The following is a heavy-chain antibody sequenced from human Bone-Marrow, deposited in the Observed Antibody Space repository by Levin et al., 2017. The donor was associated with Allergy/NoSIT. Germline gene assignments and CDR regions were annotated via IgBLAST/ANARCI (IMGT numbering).Heavy chain of an antibody. Sequence: ASVKVSCKASGGTFSSYAISWVRQAPGQGLEWMGGIIPIFGTANYAQKFQGRVTITADESTSTAYMELSSLRSEDTAVYYCARYPGGTGIEDYYYYGMDVWGQGTTVTVSS. CDR1: GGTFSSYA. CDR2: IIPIFGTA. D-gene: IGHD4-23*01. V-gene: IGHV1-69*13. CDR3: ARYPGGTGIEDYYYYGMDV. J-gene: IGHJ6*02.